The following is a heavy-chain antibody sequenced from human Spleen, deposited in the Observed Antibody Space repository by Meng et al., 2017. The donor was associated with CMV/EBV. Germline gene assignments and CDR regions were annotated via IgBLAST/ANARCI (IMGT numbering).Heavy chain of an antibody. CDR3: TTDLESSSWYWYFDL. CDR2: VKSKTDGGTT. CDR1: GFTFSNAW. Sequence: GGSLRLSCAASGFTFSNAWMSWVRQAPGKGLEWVGRVKSKTDGGTTDYAAPVKGRFTISRDDSKNTLYLQMNSLKTEDTAVYYCTTDLESSSWYWYFDLWGRGTLVTVSS. J-gene: IGHJ2*01. D-gene: IGHD6-13*01. V-gene: IGHV3-15*01.